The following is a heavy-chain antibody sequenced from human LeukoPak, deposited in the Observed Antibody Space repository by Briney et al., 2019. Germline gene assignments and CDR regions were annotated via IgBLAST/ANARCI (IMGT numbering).Heavy chain of an antibody. Sequence: SETLSLTCTVSGGSISSYYWSWIRQPPGKGLEWIGYIYYSGSTNYNPSLKSRVTISVDTSKNQFSLKLSSVTAADTAVYYCARVIGPAGNVDYWGQGTLVTVSS. CDR3: ARVIGPAGNVDY. V-gene: IGHV4-59*01. J-gene: IGHJ4*02. CDR1: GGSISSYY. D-gene: IGHD6-13*01. CDR2: IYYSGST.